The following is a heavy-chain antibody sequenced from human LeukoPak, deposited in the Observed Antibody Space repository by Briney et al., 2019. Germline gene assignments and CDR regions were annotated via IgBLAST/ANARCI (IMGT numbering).Heavy chain of an antibody. D-gene: IGHD3-9*01. J-gene: IGHJ5*02. Sequence: GGSLRLSCAASGFTFSSYWLSWVRQAPGKGLCWVSRINMDGSSKSYADSGKGRFTISRDNAKNTLYLQMNSLRAEDTAVYYCARDPRPPYYDILTGYFVLPEMAWFDPWGQGTLVTVSS. CDR2: INMDGSSK. CDR3: ARDPRPPYYDILTGYFVLPEMAWFDP. CDR1: GFTFSSYW. V-gene: IGHV3-74*01.